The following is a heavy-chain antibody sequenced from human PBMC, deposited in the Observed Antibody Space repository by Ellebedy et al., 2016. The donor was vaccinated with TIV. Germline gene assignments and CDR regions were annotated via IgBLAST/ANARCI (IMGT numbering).Heavy chain of an antibody. CDR2: INTAGSST. CDR3: ARRVAGKASFDY. Sequence: GESLKISCAASGFTFSTYWMHWVRQAPGKGLMWVSRINTAGSSTGYADSVKGRFTISRDNAKNTLYLQMNSLRAEDTAVYYCARRVAGKASFDYWGQGTLVTVSS. CDR1: GFTFSTYW. D-gene: IGHD6-19*01. J-gene: IGHJ4*02. V-gene: IGHV3-74*01.